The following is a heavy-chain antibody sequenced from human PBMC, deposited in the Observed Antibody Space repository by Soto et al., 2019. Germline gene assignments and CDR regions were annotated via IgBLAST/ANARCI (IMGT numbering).Heavy chain of an antibody. CDR3: ACGSDIAAAGTPPLGY. J-gene: IGHJ4*02. CDR2: IKAGNGNT. Sequence: ASVKVSCKAFGYTFTSYAIHWVRQAPGQRLEWMGWIKAGNGNTKYSQKFQGRVTITRATSASTAYMELTSLRSEDTAVYYWACGSDIAAAGTPPLGYWGQGPLVTVSS. CDR1: GYTFTSYA. D-gene: IGHD6-13*01. V-gene: IGHV1-3*01.